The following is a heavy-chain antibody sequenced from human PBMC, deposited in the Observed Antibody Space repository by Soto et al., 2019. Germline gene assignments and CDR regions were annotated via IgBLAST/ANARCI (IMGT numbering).Heavy chain of an antibody. Sequence: LRLSFAASGXTFSSYAMSWVRQAPGKGLEWVSAISGSGGSTYYADSVKGRFTISRDNSKNTLYLQMNSLRAEDTAVYYCAKYHDFWSGPFDYWGQGTLVTVSS. D-gene: IGHD3-3*01. CDR3: AKYHDFWSGPFDY. J-gene: IGHJ4*02. CDR2: ISGSGGST. CDR1: GXTFSSYA. V-gene: IGHV3-23*01.